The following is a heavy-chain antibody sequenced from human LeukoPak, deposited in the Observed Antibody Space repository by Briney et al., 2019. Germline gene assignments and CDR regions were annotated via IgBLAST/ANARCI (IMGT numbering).Heavy chain of an antibody. CDR1: GFTFSSYE. Sequence: GGSLRLSCAASGFTFSSYEMNWVRQAPGKGLEWVSYISSSGSTIYYADSVKGRFTISRDNAKNSLYLQMDSLRAEDTALYYCAKGTYFDGRGGVDWFDPWGQGTLVTVSS. D-gene: IGHD3-9*01. V-gene: IGHV3-48*03. CDR3: AKGTYFDGRGGVDWFDP. CDR2: ISSSGSTI. J-gene: IGHJ5*02.